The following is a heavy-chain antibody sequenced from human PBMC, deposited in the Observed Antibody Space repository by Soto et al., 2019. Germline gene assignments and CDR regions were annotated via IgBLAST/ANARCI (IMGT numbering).Heavy chain of an antibody. J-gene: IGHJ6*02. Sequence: SVKVSCKASGGTFSSYTISWVRQAPGQGLEWMGRIIPILGIANYAQKFQGRVTITADKSTSTAYMELSSLRSEDTAVYYCARDREIVVVPAAHNPNYYGMDVWGQGTTVTVSS. D-gene: IGHD2-2*01. CDR1: GGTFSSYT. V-gene: IGHV1-69*04. CDR3: ARDREIVVVPAAHNPNYYGMDV. CDR2: IIPILGIA.